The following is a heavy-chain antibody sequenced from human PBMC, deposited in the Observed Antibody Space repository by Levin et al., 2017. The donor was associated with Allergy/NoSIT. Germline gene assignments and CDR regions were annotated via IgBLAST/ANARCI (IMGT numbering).Heavy chain of an antibody. CDR1: GGSFSGYY. J-gene: IGHJ4*02. CDR2: INHSGST. CDR3: VTGEGAPTFDY. V-gene: IGHV4-34*01. D-gene: IGHD1-26*01. Sequence: ASETLSLTCAVYGGSFSGYYWSWIRQPPGKGLEWIGEINHSGSTNYNPSLKSRVPITVGTSKNQFSLKLSSVTAADTAVYYCVTGEGAPTFDYWGQGTLVTVSS.